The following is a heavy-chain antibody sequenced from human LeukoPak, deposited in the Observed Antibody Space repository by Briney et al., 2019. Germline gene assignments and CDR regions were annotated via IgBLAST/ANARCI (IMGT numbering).Heavy chain of an antibody. D-gene: IGHD3-22*01. CDR3: ARGRHYYDSSGYYYSY. J-gene: IGHJ4*02. Sequence: SETLSLTCAVYGASFSAYYWSWIRQPPGKGLEWIGEINHSGSTNYNPSLKSRVTISVDTSKNQFSLKLSSVTAADTAVYYCARGRHYYDSSGYYYSYWGQGTLVTVSS. CDR2: INHSGST. V-gene: IGHV4-34*01. CDR1: GASFSAYY.